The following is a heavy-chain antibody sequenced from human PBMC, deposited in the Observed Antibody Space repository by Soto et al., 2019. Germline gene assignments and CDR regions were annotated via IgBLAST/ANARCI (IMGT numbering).Heavy chain of an antibody. V-gene: IGHV4-31*03. Sequence: PSETLSLTCTVSGGSISSSGYYWSWIRQHPGKGLEWIGYIFYSGSAYYNPSLRSRVSISVDTSKNQFSLKLSSVTAADTAVYYCARGGGTIFGVVIINYYGMDVWGQGTTVTVS. J-gene: IGHJ6*02. CDR3: ARGGGTIFGVVIINYYGMDV. CDR1: GGSISSSGYY. D-gene: IGHD3-3*01. CDR2: IFYSGSA.